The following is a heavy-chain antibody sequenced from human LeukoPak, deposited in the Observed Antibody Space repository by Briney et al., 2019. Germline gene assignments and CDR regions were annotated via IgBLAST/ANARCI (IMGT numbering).Heavy chain of an antibody. CDR1: GYTFTSYY. CDR3: ARDPSGGTSYDY. D-gene: IGHD2-15*01. V-gene: IGHV1-46*01. CDR2: INPSGGST. Sequence: GASVKVSCKASGYTFTSYYMHWVRQAPGQGLEWMGIINPSGGSTSYAQKFQSRVTMTRDTSTSTVYMELSSLRSEDTAVYYCARDPSGGTSYDYWGQGTLVTVSS. J-gene: IGHJ4*02.